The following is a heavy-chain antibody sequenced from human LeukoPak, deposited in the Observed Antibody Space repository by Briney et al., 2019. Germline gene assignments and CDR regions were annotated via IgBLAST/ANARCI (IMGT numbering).Heavy chain of an antibody. CDR3: ARLDAAAGHWYYYYYYMDV. CDR1: GYTFTSYD. CDR2: MNPNSGNT. D-gene: IGHD6-13*01. J-gene: IGHJ6*03. Sequence: GASVKVSCKASGYTFTSYDINWVRQATGQGLEWMGWMNPNSGNTGYAQKFQGRVTMTRNTSISTAYMELSSLRSEDTAVYYCARLDAAAGHWYYYYYYMDVWGKGTTVTVSS. V-gene: IGHV1-8*01.